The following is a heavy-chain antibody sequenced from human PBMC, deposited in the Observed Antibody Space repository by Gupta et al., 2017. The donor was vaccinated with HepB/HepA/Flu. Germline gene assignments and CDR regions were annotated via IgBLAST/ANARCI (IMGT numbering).Heavy chain of an antibody. CDR3: AHNVRSDIYTYFES. J-gene: IGHJ4*02. D-gene: IGHD3-3*02. CDR1: TFGVG. CDR2: VYWNDDK. V-gene: IGHV2-5*01. Sequence: TFGVGVGWIRQPPGEALECLAVVYWNDDKRYSTSLKTRLNITKDTSKNEVVLTMTNMDPMDTATYFCAHNVRSDIYTYFESWGQGSRVTVSS.